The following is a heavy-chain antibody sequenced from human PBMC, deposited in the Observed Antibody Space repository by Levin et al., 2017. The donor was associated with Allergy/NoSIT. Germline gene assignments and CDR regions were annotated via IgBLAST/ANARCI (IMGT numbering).Heavy chain of an antibody. CDR3: SYSSSWGPFDY. J-gene: IGHJ4*02. V-gene: IGHV3-30*03. CDR1: GFTFSSYG. D-gene: IGHD6-13*01. CDR2: ISYDGSNK. Sequence: GESLKISCAASGFTFSSYGMHWVRQAPGKGLEWVAVISYDGSNKYYADSVKGRFTISRDNSKNTLYLQMNSLRAEDTAVYYCSYSSSWGPFDYWGQGTLVTVSS.